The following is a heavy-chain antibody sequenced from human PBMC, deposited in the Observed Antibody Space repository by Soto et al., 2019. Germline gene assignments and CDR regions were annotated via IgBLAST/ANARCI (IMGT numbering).Heavy chain of an antibody. D-gene: IGHD5-18*01. CDR3: AITAMINRDSSTSFDY. V-gene: IGHV3-15*01. CDR1: GLTFSNVW. J-gene: IGHJ4*02. Sequence: GGSLRLSSAASGLTFSNVWMTWVRQAPGKGLEWVGRIKSKSDGETADVAAPVKGRFTISRDDSKNTVFLEMNSLKSEDTALYYCAITAMINRDSSTSFDYWGQGTQVTVSS. CDR2: IKSKSDGETA.